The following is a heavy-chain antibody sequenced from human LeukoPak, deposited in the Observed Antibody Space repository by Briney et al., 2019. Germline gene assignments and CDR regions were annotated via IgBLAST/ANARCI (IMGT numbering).Heavy chain of an antibody. CDR3: ARASSPNNWFDP. V-gene: IGHV4-34*01. J-gene: IGHJ5*02. CDR2: ITLIVST. CDR1: GGSFSGYY. Sequence: ASETLSLTCAVYGGSFSGYYWSWIRQPPGKGLEWIGEITLIVSTNYNPSLKSRVTISVDTSKNQFSLKLSSVTAADTAVYYCARASSPNNWFDPWGQGTLVTVSS.